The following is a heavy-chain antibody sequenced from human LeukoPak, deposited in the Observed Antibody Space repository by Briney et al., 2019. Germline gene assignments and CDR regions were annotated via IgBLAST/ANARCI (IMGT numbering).Heavy chain of an antibody. D-gene: IGHD2-15*01. J-gene: IGHJ4*02. CDR3: ARDLGYSGY. CDR1: GGSISFNY. Sequence: SETLSLTCTVSGGSISFNYWTWIRQPAGKGLEWIGHISATGTTTYNPSLKSRVTMSLDTSKNQFSLKLSSVTAADTAVYYCARDLGYSGYWGQGTLVTVSS. CDR2: ISATGTT. V-gene: IGHV4-4*07.